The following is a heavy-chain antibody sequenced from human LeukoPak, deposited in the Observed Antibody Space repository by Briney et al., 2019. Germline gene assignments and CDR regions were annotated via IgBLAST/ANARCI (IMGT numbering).Heavy chain of an antibody. CDR1: GFTFSNFA. CDR3: AKGVVGYCSSDSCYAYDS. D-gene: IGHD2-2*01. V-gene: IGHV3-23*01. J-gene: IGHJ4*02. CDR2: ITGSGGAT. Sequence: GGSLRLSCAVSGFTFSNFAMSWVRQAPGKGLEWVSAITGSGGATFYAESVKGRFTIPRDNSKRMLYLQMNSLRAEDTATYYCAKGVVGYCSSDSCYAYDSCGQGTLVTVSS.